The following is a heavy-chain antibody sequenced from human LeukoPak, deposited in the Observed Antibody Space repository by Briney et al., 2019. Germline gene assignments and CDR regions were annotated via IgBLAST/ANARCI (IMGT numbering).Heavy chain of an antibody. CDR3: AKDMGGSGTAAYYGMDV. D-gene: IGHD3-10*01. Sequence: GGSLRLSCAASGFTFDDYAMHWVRQAPGKGLEWVSLISGDGGSTYYPDSVKGRFTISRDNSKNSLYLQMNSLRTEDTALYYCAKDMGGSGTAAYYGMDVWGQGTTVTVSS. J-gene: IGHJ6*02. CDR2: ISGDGGST. CDR1: GFTFDDYA. V-gene: IGHV3-43*02.